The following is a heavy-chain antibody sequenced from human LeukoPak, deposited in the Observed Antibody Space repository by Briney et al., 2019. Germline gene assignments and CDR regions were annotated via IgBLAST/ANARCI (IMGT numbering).Heavy chain of an antibody. Sequence: THGESLKISCKGSGYSFTSYWIGWVRQMPGKGLEWMGIIYPGDSDTRYSPSFQGQVTISADKSISTAYLRWSSLKASDTAMYYCARHKYMSDSSGYYYGYWGQGTLVTVSS. CDR3: ARHKYMSDSSGYYYGY. CDR1: GYSFTSYW. CDR2: IYPGDSDT. D-gene: IGHD3-22*01. V-gene: IGHV5-51*01. J-gene: IGHJ4*02.